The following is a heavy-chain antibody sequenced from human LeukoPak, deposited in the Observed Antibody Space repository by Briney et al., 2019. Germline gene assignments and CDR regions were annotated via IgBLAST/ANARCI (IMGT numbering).Heavy chain of an antibody. CDR3: ARQGWFGELLSPLDY. J-gene: IGHJ4*02. Sequence: SETLSLTCTVSGGSISSSSYHWGWIRQPPGKGLEWIGSIYYSGSTYYNPSLKSRVTISVDTSKNQFSLKLSSVTASDTAVYYCARQGWFGELLSPLDYWGQGTLVTVSS. CDR1: GGSISSSSYH. V-gene: IGHV4-39*01. CDR2: IYYSGST. D-gene: IGHD3-10*01.